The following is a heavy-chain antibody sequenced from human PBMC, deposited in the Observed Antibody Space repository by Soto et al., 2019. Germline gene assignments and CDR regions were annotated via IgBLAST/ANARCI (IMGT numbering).Heavy chain of an antibody. CDR1: GYTFSSPG. CDR2: ISAYNGNA. Sequence: ASVKVSCKASGYTFSSPGISWVRQAPGQEFEWLGWISAYNGNANYAQKVQGRMTMTTDTSTSTAYMELRSLRSDDTAVYYCATSGQRHHNSYYYYYLDVWGKGTTVTVSS. D-gene: IGHD6-25*01. CDR3: ATSGQRHHNSYYYYYLDV. J-gene: IGHJ6*03. V-gene: IGHV1-18*04.